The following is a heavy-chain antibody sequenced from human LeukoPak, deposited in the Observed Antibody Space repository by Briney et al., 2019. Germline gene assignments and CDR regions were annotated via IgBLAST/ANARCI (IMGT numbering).Heavy chain of an antibody. CDR1: GFTFSSYS. J-gene: IGHJ3*02. CDR2: ISSSSSYI. V-gene: IGHV3-21*01. CDR3: ARDNARDDAFDI. D-gene: IGHD6-6*01. Sequence: SGGSLRLSCAASGFTFSSYSMNWVRQAPGKGLEWVSSISSSSSYIYYADSVKGRFTISRDNAKNSLYLQMNSLRAEDTAVYYCARDNARDDAFDIWGQGTMVTVSS.